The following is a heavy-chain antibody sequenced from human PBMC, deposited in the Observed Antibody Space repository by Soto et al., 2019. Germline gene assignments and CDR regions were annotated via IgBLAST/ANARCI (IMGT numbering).Heavy chain of an antibody. CDR2: VYYSGST. Sequence: PSETLSLTCTVTVDSVNSYYWSWMRQRPGKGLEWMGYVYYSGSTNYNPSLKSRVTISVDTSKNQISLRLKSVTAADTAVYYCARAEKSGIHYFDCWGQGSPVTVSS. CDR3: ARAEKSGIHYFDC. V-gene: IGHV4-59*02. J-gene: IGHJ4*02. CDR1: VDSVNSYY. D-gene: IGHD6-13*01.